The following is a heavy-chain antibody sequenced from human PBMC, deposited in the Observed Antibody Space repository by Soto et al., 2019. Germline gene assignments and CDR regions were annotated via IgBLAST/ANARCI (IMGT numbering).Heavy chain of an antibody. CDR3: ARSTYYYGSGSYYTSSGDY. CDR2: INHSGST. J-gene: IGHJ4*02. D-gene: IGHD3-10*01. Sequence: SETLSLTCAVYGGSFSGYYWSWIRQPPGKGLEWIGEINHSGSTNYNPSLKSRVTISVDTSKNQFSLKLSSVTAADTAVYYCARSTYYYGSGSYYTSSGDYWGQGTLVTVSS. CDR1: GGSFSGYY. V-gene: IGHV4-34*01.